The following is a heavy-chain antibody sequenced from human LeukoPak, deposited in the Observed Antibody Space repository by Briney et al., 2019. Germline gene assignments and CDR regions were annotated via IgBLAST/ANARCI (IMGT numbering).Heavy chain of an antibody. D-gene: IGHD3-10*01. Sequence: ASVRVSCKPFGYAFTKYGIHWVRQAPGQRLECMGWTNPADGDTLSSQDFQGRVTFTSDTSASTTYMELRSQRSEDMALYYCVRGRTSGSWLFDYWGQGTLVTVSS. CDR2: TNPADGDT. CDR1: GYAFTKYG. J-gene: IGHJ4*02. V-gene: IGHV1-3*02. CDR3: VRGRTSGSWLFDY.